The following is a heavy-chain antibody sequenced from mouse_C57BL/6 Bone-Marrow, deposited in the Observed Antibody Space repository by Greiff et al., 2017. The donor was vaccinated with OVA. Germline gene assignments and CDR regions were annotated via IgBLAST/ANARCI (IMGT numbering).Heavy chain of an antibody. J-gene: IGHJ4*01. Sequence: ESGAELVRPGASVTLSCKASGYTFTDYEMHWVKQTPVHGLEWIGAIDPETGGTAYNQKFKGKAILTADKSSSTAYMELRSLTSEDSAVYYCTRQGLRNAMDYWGQGTSVTVSS. CDR1: GYTFTDYE. V-gene: IGHV1-15*01. CDR3: TRQGLRNAMDY. CDR2: IDPETGGT. D-gene: IGHD1-1*01.